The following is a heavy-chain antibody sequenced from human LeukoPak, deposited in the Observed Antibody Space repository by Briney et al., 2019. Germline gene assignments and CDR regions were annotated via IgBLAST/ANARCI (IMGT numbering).Heavy chain of an antibody. Sequence: GGSLRLSCAASGFTVSSNYMSWVRQAPGKGLEWVPVIYAGGSTYYADSVKGRFSISRDNSKNTLYLQMNSLRAEDTAVYYCARSKSRGDYYFDNWGQGTLVTVSS. J-gene: IGHJ4*02. CDR3: ARSKSRGDYYFDN. D-gene: IGHD2-21*02. V-gene: IGHV3-53*01. CDR1: GFTVSSNY. CDR2: IYAGGST.